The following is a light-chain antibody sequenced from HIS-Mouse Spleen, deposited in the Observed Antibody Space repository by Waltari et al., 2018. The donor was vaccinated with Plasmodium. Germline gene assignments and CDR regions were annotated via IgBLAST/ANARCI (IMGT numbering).Light chain of an antibody. CDR3: LQEYNYPYT. Sequence: AIQMTQSPSSLSASVGDRVTITCRASQGIRNDLGWYQQKPGKAPNLRSSAASSLQSGVPSRFSGSGSGTDFTLTISILQPEDFATYYCLQEYNYPYTFGQGTKLEIK. J-gene: IGKJ2*01. V-gene: IGKV1-6*01. CDR1: QGIRND. CDR2: AAS.